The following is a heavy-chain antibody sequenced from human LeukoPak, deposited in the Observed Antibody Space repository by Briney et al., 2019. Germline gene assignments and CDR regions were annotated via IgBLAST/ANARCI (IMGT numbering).Heavy chain of an antibody. V-gene: IGHV1-8*01. CDR2: MKPNSGNT. Sequence: ASVKVSCKASGYTFTNYDINWVRQATGQGLEWMGYMKPNSGNTGYAQKFQGRVTMTRDTSISTAYMELRSLRSDDTAVYYCARVKYDSSGYYSNWFDPWGQGTLVTVSS. CDR1: GYTFTNYD. J-gene: IGHJ5*02. D-gene: IGHD3-22*01. CDR3: ARVKYDSSGYYSNWFDP.